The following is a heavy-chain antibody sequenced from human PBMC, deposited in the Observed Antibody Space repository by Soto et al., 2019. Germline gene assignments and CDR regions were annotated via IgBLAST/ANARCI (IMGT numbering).Heavy chain of an antibody. J-gene: IGHJ4*02. CDR2: INPDNGVP. V-gene: IGHV1-2*02. CDR3: ARTDYLFSTLTYYFDY. D-gene: IGHD3-16*01. Sequence: VASVKVSCKASGYTFTSYGISWVRQAPGQGLEWMGWINPDNGVPNYAQKFQGRVTLSRDTSINTAYMELSRLTSDVTAMYYCARTDYLFSTLTYYFDYWGQGTLVTVSS. CDR1: GYTFTSYG.